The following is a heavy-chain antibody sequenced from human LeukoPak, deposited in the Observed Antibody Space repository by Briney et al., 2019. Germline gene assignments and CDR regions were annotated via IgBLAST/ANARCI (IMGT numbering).Heavy chain of an antibody. Sequence: ASVKVSCKTSGYTFINYAMHWVRQAPGQGLEWMGWISAYNGNTNYAQKLQGRVTMTTDTSTSTAYMELRSLRSDDTAVYYCARVTGKWFFNLTIDYWGQGTLVTVSS. CDR1: GYTFINYA. J-gene: IGHJ4*02. V-gene: IGHV1-18*01. D-gene: IGHD3-22*01. CDR3: ARVTGKWFFNLTIDY. CDR2: ISAYNGNT.